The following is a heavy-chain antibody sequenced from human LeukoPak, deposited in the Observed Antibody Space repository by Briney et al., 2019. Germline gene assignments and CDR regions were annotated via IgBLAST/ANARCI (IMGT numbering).Heavy chain of an antibody. CDR2: LYYSGST. V-gene: IGHV4-59*01. CDR3: ARAYCSCSCDD. J-gene: IGHJ4*02. D-gene: IGHD6-19*01. CDR1: GGSISSYY. Sequence: SETLSLTCTVPGGSISSYYWSWIRPPPGQGLEWVGYLYYSGSTNYNPSLKRRVTISVTTSKNQFSLKLSSVTAADTAVYYCARAYCSCSCDDWGQGTLVTVSS.